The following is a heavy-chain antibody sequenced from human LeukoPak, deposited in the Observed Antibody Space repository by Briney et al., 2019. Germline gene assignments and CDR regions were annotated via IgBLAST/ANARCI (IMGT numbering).Heavy chain of an antibody. Sequence: PGGSLRLSCAASGFTFSSFGMHWVRQAPGKGLEWVADIWFDGKNEHFADSVKGRFTISRDNSKNTMYLQINSLRAEDTAVYYCARDLSPWGQGTLVTVSS. J-gene: IGHJ5*02. V-gene: IGHV3-33*01. CDR3: ARDLSP. CDR2: IWFDGKNE. CDR1: GFTFSSFG.